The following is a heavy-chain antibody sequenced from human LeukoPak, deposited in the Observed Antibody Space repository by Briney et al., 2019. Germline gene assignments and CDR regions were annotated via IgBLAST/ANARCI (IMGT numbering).Heavy chain of an antibody. D-gene: IGHD3-22*01. CDR3: AKGFYSDSSGWDDAFDF. Sequence: GGSLRLSCAASGFSFSTYAMFWVRQAPGKGLEWESGISDTGGTSFYADSVKGRFTFSRDNSKNTLSLQMNSLRAEDTARYYCAKGFYSDSSGWDDAFDFWGQGTMVTVSS. CDR1: GFSFSTYA. CDR2: ISDTGGTS. V-gene: IGHV3-23*01. J-gene: IGHJ3*01.